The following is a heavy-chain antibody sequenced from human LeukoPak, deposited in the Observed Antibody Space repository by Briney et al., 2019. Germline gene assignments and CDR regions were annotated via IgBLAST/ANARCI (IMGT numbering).Heavy chain of an antibody. J-gene: IGHJ5*02. Sequence: GASVKVSCKASGGTFSSYAISWVRQAPGQGLEWMGRIIPILGIANYAQKFQSRVTITADKSTSTAYMELSSLRSEDTAVYYCARDYDSSGYYRNWFDPWGQGTLVTVSS. CDR2: IIPILGIA. CDR1: GGTFSSYA. D-gene: IGHD3-22*01. CDR3: ARDYDSSGYYRNWFDP. V-gene: IGHV1-69*04.